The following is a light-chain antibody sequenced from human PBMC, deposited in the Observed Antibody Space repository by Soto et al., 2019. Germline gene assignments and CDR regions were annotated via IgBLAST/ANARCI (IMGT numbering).Light chain of an antibody. J-gene: IGLJ1*01. CDR3: MIWHSTAYV. CDR1: SGINVGTYR. CDR2: YNSDSDK. Sequence: QPVLTQPASLSASPGASASLTCTLRSGINVGTYRIYWYQQKPGSPPQYLLRYNSDSDKQQGSGVPSRFSGSKDASANAGILLISGLQSEDEADYYCMIWHSTAYVFGSGTQLTVL. V-gene: IGLV5-45*01.